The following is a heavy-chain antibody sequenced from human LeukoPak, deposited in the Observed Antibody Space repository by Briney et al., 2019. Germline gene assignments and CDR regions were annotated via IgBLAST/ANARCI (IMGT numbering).Heavy chain of an antibody. V-gene: IGHV3-9*01. J-gene: IGHJ5*02. CDR1: GFTFDDYA. Sequence: PGRSLRLSCAASGFTFDDYAMHWVRQAPGKGLEWVSGISWNRGNIGYADSVKGRFTISRDNAKNSLYLQMNSLRAEDTALYYCAKGVPYDSKGWFDPWGQGTLVTVSS. D-gene: IGHD3-22*01. CDR2: ISWNRGNI. CDR3: AKGVPYDSKGWFDP.